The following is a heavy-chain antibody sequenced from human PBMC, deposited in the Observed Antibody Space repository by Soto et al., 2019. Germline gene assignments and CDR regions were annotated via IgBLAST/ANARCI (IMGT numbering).Heavy chain of an antibody. V-gene: IGHV3-23*01. CDR3: AKGGCSRTSCYITYYSYYGMAV. D-gene: IGHD2-2*02. CDR2: ISGNSGST. J-gene: IGHJ6*04. CDR1: GFAFSIYA. Sequence: EVQLLESGGGLVQPGGSLRLSCAASGFAFSIYAMSWVLQAPGKGLEWVSAISGNSGSTYYADSVKGRFTISRDNSKNTMYLQMNSLSAYDTAVYYCAKGGCSRTSCYITYYSYYGMAVWGKGTTVTVSS.